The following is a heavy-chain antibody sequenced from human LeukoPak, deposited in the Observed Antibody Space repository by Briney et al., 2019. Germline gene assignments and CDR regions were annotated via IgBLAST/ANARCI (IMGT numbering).Heavy chain of an antibody. Sequence: GGSLRLSCAASGFTFSSYAMHWVRQAPGKGLEWVAVISYDGSNKYYADSVKGRFTISRDNSKNTLYLQMNSLRAEDTAVYYCAGAQYYDFWSGYYLTDYWGQGTLVTVSS. V-gene: IGHV3-30*04. CDR1: GFTFSSYA. CDR2: ISYDGSNK. D-gene: IGHD3-3*01. CDR3: AGAQYYDFWSGYYLTDY. J-gene: IGHJ4*02.